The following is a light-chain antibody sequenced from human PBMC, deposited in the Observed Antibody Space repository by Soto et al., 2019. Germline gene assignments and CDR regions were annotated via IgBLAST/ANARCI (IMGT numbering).Light chain of an antibody. CDR1: INDVGSYNL. Sequence: QSVLTQPASVSGSPGQSITISCTGTINDVGSYNLVSWYQQHPGKAPKLMISEDSKRPSGVSTRFSDSKSGITASLTISGLRAEDEADYYCCSYAGSSTYVFGTGTKLTVL. J-gene: IGLJ1*01. CDR2: EDS. CDR3: CSYAGSSTYV. V-gene: IGLV2-23*01.